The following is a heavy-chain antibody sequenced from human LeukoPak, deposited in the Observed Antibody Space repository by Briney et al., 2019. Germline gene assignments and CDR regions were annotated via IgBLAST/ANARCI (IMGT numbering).Heavy chain of an antibody. Sequence: SVRVSCKASGGTVTSYAISWVRGATGQGLEWMGRIIPIFGTANYAQKFQGRVTITTDESTSTAYMELSSLRSEDTAVYYCARDEYGDYPHDYWGQGTLVTVSS. V-gene: IGHV1-69*05. CDR1: GGTVTSYA. CDR3: ARDEYGDYPHDY. D-gene: IGHD4-17*01. CDR2: IIPIFGTA. J-gene: IGHJ4*02.